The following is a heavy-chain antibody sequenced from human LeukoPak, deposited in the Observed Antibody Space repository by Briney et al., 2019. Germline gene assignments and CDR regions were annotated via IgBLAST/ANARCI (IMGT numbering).Heavy chain of an antibody. V-gene: IGHV1-2*06. Sequence: ASVKVSCKASGGTFSSYAISWVRQAPGQGLEWMGRINPNSGGTNYAQKFQGRVTMTRDTSISTAYMELSRLRSDDTAVYYCAKLTAAGTHWGQGTLVTVSS. D-gene: IGHD6-13*01. CDR3: AKLTAAGTH. J-gene: IGHJ4*02. CDR1: GGTFSSYA. CDR2: INPNSGGT.